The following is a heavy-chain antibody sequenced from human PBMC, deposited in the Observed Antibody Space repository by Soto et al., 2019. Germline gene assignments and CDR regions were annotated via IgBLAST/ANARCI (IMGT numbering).Heavy chain of an antibody. Sequence: SVKFSCKASGGTFSSYAISWVRQAPGQGLEWMGGIIPIFGTANYAQKFQGRVTITADESTSTAYMELSSLRSEDTAVYYCARGRAPYYYDSSGYYSLLNGMDVWGQGTTVTVSS. V-gene: IGHV1-69*13. D-gene: IGHD3-22*01. CDR2: IIPIFGTA. CDR3: ARGRAPYYYDSSGYYSLLNGMDV. CDR1: GGTFSSYA. J-gene: IGHJ6*02.